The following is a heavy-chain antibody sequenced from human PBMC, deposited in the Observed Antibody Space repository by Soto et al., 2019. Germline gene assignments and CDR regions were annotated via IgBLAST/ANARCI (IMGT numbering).Heavy chain of an antibody. Sequence: QLQLQESGPGLVKPSETLSLTCSVSGDSISSNNYYCGWIRQPPGKGLEWIGSIHYTGSTHYNPSLKSRLTMSVETSKTQFSRQLSSVTAADTAVYYCARHPGYAVPTVYATHYFNYWGQGILVTVST. J-gene: IGHJ4*02. V-gene: IGHV4-39*01. CDR2: IHYTGST. CDR1: GDSISSNNYY. D-gene: IGHD2-8*01. CDR3: ARHPGYAVPTVYATHYFNY.